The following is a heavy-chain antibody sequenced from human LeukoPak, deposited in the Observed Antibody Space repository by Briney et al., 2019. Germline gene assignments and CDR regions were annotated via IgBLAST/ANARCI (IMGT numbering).Heavy chain of an antibody. V-gene: IGHV6-1*01. D-gene: IGHD3-10*01. Sequence: SQTLALTCDISGDNVSSNTAAWNWIRQSPSRGLEWLGRTYYTSRWYNDYVESVKSRITINPDTSKNQFSLQLNSVTPEDTAVYYCERGRGNCFHPWARGPLVTVSS. CDR3: ERGRGNCFHP. J-gene: IGHJ5*02. CDR1: GDNVSSNTAA. CDR2: TYYTSRWYN.